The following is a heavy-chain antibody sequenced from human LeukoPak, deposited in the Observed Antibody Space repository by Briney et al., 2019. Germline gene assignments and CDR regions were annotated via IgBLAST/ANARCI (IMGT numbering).Heavy chain of an antibody. J-gene: IGHJ4*02. CDR1: GYTFTRFG. CDR3: ARDTVRYFDWLSGGGIDY. Sequence: ASVKVSCKASGYTFTRFGISWVRQAPGQGLEWMGWISAYKGDTNYAQKIQGRVTMTRDTSTSTAYMELSRLRSDDTAVYYCARDTVRYFDWLSGGGIDYWGQGTLVTVSS. D-gene: IGHD3-9*01. CDR2: ISAYKGDT. V-gene: IGHV1-18*01.